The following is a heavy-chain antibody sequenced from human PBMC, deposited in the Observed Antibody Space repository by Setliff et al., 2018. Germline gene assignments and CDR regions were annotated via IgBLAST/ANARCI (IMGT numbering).Heavy chain of an antibody. J-gene: IGHJ4*02. Sequence: KTSETLSLTCTVYGVSFSDYYWGWVRQSPGKGLDWIGEINHSGTTNYDPSLEGRISISVDTSKRQFFLKLTSVTAADMAVYYCRFWSGYYKNDYWAQGTLVTVS. CDR2: INHSGTT. V-gene: IGHV4-34*01. D-gene: IGHD3-3*01. CDR1: GVSFSDYY. CDR3: RFWSGYYKNDY.